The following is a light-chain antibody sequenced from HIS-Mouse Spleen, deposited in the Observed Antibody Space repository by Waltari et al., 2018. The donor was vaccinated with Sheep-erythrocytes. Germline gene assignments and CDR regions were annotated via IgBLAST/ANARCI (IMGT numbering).Light chain of an antibody. Sequence: SYELTQPPSVSASPGQTASITCSGDKLGDKYACWYQQKPGHSPVLVIYQDSKRPSGTPGRFSGSNSGNTATLAISGTQAMDEADYYCQAWDSSIVVFGGGTKLTVL. V-gene: IGLV3-1*01. CDR2: QDS. J-gene: IGLJ2*01. CDR1: KLGDKY. CDR3: QAWDSSIVV.